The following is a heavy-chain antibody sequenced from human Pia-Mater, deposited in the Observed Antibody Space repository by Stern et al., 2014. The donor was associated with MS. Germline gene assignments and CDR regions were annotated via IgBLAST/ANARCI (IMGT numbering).Heavy chain of an antibody. V-gene: IGHV4-4*02. Sequence: QVQLQESGPGLVRPSTTLFLTCSVSGDSMSNNNWWSWVRQAPGKGLEWIGEVHTSGRNNHNPSLASRPTISIDKSKKMISLRMDSVTAADTAVYYCARSKDSSSWYGYFDYWGQGTLVTVSS. CDR3: ARSKDSSSWYGYFDY. CDR2: VHTSGRN. CDR1: GDSMSNNNW. J-gene: IGHJ4*02. D-gene: IGHD6-13*01.